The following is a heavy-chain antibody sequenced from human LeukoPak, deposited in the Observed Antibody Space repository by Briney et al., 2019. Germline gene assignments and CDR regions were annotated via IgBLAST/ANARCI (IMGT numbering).Heavy chain of an antibody. CDR2: ISGSGGST. D-gene: IGHD3-10*01. CDR1: GFTFSSYA. Sequence: GGSLRLSCAASGFTFSSYAMSWVRQAPGKGLEWVSAISGSGGSTYYADSVKGRFTISRDNSKNTLYLQTNSLRAEDTAVYYCVRDGEGVAISVNYWFAPWGQGTLVTVSS. CDR3: VRDGEGVAISVNYWFAP. V-gene: IGHV3-23*01. J-gene: IGHJ5*02.